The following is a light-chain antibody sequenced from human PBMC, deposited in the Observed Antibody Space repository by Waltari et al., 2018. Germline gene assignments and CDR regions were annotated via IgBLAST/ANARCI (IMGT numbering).Light chain of an antibody. CDR1: QSISSW. J-gene: IGKJ4*01. CDR3: LHYYSYPLT. V-gene: IGKV1-5*03. Sequence: DIQMTQSPSTLSASVGDRVTITCRASQSISSWLAWYQQKPGKHPKPLIYKASSLESGVPSRFSGSGSGTEFTLTINSLQPDDFATYYCLHYYSYPLTFGGGTKVEIK. CDR2: KAS.